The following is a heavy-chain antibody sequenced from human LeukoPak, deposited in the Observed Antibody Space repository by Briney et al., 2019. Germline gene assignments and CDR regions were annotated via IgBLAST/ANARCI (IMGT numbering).Heavy chain of an antibody. CDR3: ATEKNVYYDYPYFDY. CDR1: GFTFSGYP. CDR2: ISYDGSNK. D-gene: IGHD3-16*01. J-gene: IGHJ4*02. Sequence: GKSLRLSCAASGFTFSGYPIHWVRQAPGKGLEWVAVISYDGSNKYYADSVKGRFTISRDNSKNTLYLQMNSLRAEDTAVYYCATEKNVYYDYPYFDYWGQGTLVTVSS. V-gene: IGHV3-30-3*01.